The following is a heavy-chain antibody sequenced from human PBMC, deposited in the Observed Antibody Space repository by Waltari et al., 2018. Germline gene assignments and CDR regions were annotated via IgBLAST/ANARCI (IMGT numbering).Heavy chain of an antibody. CDR3: AKVRDWSSYRFLES. CDR1: GDRLRIGA. D-gene: IGHD3-16*02. Sequence: QVQLVQSGTEVKKPGSSVKVSCKASGDRLRIGAISWVRQAPGQGLGWMGGITPFIGVANYAQKFQGNVSISADESTGTAYLELRSLSSEDTAVYYCAKVRDWSSYRFLESWGQGTLVTVSS. J-gene: IGHJ4*02. V-gene: IGHV1-69*01. CDR2: ITPFIGVA.